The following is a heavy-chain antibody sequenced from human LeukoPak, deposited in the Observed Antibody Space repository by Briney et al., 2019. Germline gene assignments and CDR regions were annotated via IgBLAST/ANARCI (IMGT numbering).Heavy chain of an antibody. J-gene: IGHJ4*02. CDR3: VRGGSFDGSRYYPDY. CDR2: INPDGSDI. Sequence: GGSLRLSCVASGFICSPYWMAWIRQSPGQGLEFVANINPDGSDINYVDSVKGRFIISRDNAKNSLYLQMISLRAEDTDVYYCVRGGSFDGSRYYPDYWGQGTLVTVSS. D-gene: IGHD3-22*01. CDR1: GFICSPYW. V-gene: IGHV3-7*01.